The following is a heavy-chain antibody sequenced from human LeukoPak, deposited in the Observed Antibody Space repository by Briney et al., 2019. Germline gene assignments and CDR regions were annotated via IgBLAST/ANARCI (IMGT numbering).Heavy chain of an antibody. CDR2: IRPDGSDK. Sequence: GGSLRLSCAASGLTFSNYWMGWVRQAPAKGLEWVANIRPDGSDKYYVDSVKGRFTISRDNAKNTLYLQMNSLRGEDTAVYYCARSRYSTSSGGFDYWGQGILVTVSS. CDR3: ARSRYSTSSGGFDY. J-gene: IGHJ4*02. V-gene: IGHV3-7*01. CDR1: GLTFSNYW. D-gene: IGHD6-6*01.